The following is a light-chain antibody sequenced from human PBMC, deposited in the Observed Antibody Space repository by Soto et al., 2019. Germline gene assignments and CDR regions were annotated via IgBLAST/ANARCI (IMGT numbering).Light chain of an antibody. Sequence: QSALTQPPSASGSLGQSITISCTGTSSDVGGNKYVSWYQQHPGKAPKLMIYDVTKRPSGVPDRFSGSKSGNTASLTVSGLQAEDEADYYCSPYAGKVSFGGGTKLTVL. J-gene: IGLJ2*01. CDR1: SSDVGGNKY. CDR3: SPYAGKVS. CDR2: DVT. V-gene: IGLV2-8*01.